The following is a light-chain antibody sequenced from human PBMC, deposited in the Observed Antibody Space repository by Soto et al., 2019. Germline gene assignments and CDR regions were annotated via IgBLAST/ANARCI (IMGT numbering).Light chain of an antibody. CDR1: QGISQY. CDR2: AAT. J-gene: IGKJ4*01. CDR3: QQVNSYPLT. V-gene: IGKV1-9*01. Sequence: DIQMTQSPSSLSASVGDRVTITCRASQGISQYVAWYQQKPGKAPKLLIYAATVLQGGVPSRFSGTGSATECILTISSLQPEDVATYYCQQVNSYPLTFGGGTKVDIK.